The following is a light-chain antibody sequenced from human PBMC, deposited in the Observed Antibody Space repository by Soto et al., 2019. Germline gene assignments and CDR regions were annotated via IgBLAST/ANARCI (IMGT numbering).Light chain of an antibody. CDR1: QSISGW. CDR2: KAS. CDR3: QQYNSYRA. V-gene: IGKV1-5*03. Sequence: DIQMAQSPSTLSASVGDRVTITCRASQSISGWSAWHQQQPGQVTKLLISKASSLESGVPSRFSGSGSGTEFTLTISSLQPDDSATYYCQQYNSYRAFGQGTKVDIK. J-gene: IGKJ1*01.